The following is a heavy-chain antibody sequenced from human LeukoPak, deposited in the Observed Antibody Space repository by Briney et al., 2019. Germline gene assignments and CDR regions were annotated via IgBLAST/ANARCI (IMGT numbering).Heavy chain of an antibody. CDR2: ISYDGSNK. Sequence: GGSLRLSCAASGFTFNSYAMHWVRQAPGKGLEWVAVISYDGSNKYYADSVKGRFTISRDNSKNTLYLQMNSLRAEDTAVYYCARGYRSILAVAGTIDYWGQGTLVTVSS. V-gene: IGHV3-30-3*01. D-gene: IGHD6-19*01. CDR3: ARGYRSILAVAGTIDY. CDR1: GFTFNSYA. J-gene: IGHJ4*02.